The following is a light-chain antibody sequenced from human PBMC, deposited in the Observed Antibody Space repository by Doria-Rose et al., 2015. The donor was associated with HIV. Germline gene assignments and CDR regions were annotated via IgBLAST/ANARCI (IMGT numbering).Light chain of an antibody. V-gene: IGKV3-20*01. J-gene: IGKJ1*01. CDR3: HQYGTSWT. Sequence: TQSPGTLSLSPGERAALSCRASQSFSSTYLAWYQQKPGQAPSLLIYDGSTRATGIPDRFSASGSGTDLTLTINGLEPEDFALYYCHQYGTSWTFGQGTMVEI. CDR1: QSFSSTY. CDR2: DGS.